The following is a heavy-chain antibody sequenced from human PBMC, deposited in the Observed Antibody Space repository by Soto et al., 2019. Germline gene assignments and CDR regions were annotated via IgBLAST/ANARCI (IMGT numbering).Heavy chain of an antibody. CDR2: IYYSGST. CDR3: ARVTMVRGVIAARSYYYMDV. V-gene: IGHV4-59*01. Sequence: SETLSLTCTVSGGSISSYYWSWIRQPPGKGLEWIGYIYYSGSTNYNPSLKSRVTISVDASKNQFSLKLSSVTAADTAVYYCARVTMVRGVIAARSYYYMDVWGKGTTVTVSS. D-gene: IGHD3-10*01. CDR1: GGSISSYY. J-gene: IGHJ6*03.